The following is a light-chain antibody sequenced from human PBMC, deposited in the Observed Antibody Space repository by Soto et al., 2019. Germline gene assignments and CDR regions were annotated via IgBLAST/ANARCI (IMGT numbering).Light chain of an antibody. CDR3: SSHAGRNTVL. J-gene: IGLJ3*02. CDR2: EVS. Sequence: QSALTQPPSASGSPGQSITISFIGTADYDYVSWYQQHPGKAPRPLIYEVSKRASGVPDRFSGSKSGNTAALTVSGLQPEDEADYYCSSHAGRNTVLFGGGTKVTVL. V-gene: IGLV2-8*01. CDR1: ADYDY.